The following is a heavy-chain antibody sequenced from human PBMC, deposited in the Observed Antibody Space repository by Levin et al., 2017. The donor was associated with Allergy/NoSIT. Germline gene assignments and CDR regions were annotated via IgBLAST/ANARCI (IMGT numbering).Heavy chain of an antibody. CDR2: ISYDGSNK. J-gene: IGHJ4*02. CDR1: GFTFSSYA. D-gene: IGHD4-17*01. V-gene: IGHV3-30-3*01. CDR3: ARPNDPANDYGDYGFGY. Sequence: PGGSLRLSCAASGFTFSSYAMHWVRQAPGKGLEWVAVISYDGSNKYYADSVKGRFTISRDNSKNTLYLQMNSLRAEDTAVYYCARPNDPANDYGDYGFGYWGQGTLVTVSS.